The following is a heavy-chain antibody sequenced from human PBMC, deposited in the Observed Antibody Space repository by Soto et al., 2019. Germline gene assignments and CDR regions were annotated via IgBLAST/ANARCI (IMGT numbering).Heavy chain of an antibody. J-gene: IGHJ4*02. CDR2: INAGSGYT. D-gene: IGHD4-17*01. Sequence: QVQLVQSGAEVKKPGASVKVSCKASGYSFTSYSMHWVRQAPGQRLEWLGWINAGSGYTTYSQKFQGRVTLTRDTSATTAYMELSSLRSEDTAVYYCMSGLPGYFDNWGQGTLVTVS. CDR3: MSGLPGYFDN. CDR1: GYSFTSYS. V-gene: IGHV1-3*01.